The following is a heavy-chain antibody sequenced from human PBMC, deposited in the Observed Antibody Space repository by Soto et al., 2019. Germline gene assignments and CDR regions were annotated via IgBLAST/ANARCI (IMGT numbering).Heavy chain of an antibody. J-gene: IGHJ4*02. CDR3: ARATSIAVAGKET. D-gene: IGHD6-19*01. CDR2: ISFYNGHT. CDR1: GDTVTKYG. V-gene: IGHV1-18*01. Sequence: QVQLVQSGGEVKKPGASVKVSCKASGDTVTKYGISWVRQAPGQGLEWLGWISFYNGHTNYALKFQDRITFTTDTSTNTASMELRSLTSDDTAVYYCARATSIAVAGKETWGQGTLVTVSS.